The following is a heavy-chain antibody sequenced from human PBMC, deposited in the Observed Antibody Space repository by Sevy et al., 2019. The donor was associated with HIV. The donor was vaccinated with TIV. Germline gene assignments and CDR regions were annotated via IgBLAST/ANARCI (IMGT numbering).Heavy chain of an antibody. CDR1: GYSFTGYY. J-gene: IGHJ4*02. Sequence: ASVKVSCKASGYSFTGYYIHWVRQAPGQGLEWMGWINPNNGGTNYAQEFQGRVTMTRDTSISTVYMELSRLKSDDTAVYYYARAPVYCRGGNCYPYHFDYWGQGTLVTVSS. D-gene: IGHD2-15*01. CDR3: ARAPVYCRGGNCYPYHFDY. CDR2: INPNNGGT. V-gene: IGHV1-2*02.